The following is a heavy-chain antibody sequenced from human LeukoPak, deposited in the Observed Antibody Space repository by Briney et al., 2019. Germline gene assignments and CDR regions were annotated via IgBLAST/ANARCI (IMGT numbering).Heavy chain of an antibody. D-gene: IGHD2-2*01. V-gene: IGHV1-2*02. CDR1: GYTFTGYY. J-gene: IGHJ5*02. Sequence: ASVKVSCKASGYTFTGYYMHWVRQAPGQGLEWMGWINPNSGGTNYAQKFQGRVTMTRDTSISTAYMELGRLRSDDTAVYYCARDSDIVEVPAALWWFDPWGQGTLVTVSS. CDR2: INPNSGGT. CDR3: ARDSDIVEVPAALWWFDP.